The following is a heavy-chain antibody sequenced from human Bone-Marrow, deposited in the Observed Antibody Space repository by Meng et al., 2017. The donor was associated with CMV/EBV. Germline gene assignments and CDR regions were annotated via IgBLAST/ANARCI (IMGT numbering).Heavy chain of an antibody. CDR3: ARDGIAVAGTHYYGMDV. CDR2: INPSGGST. D-gene: IGHD6-19*01. V-gene: IGHV1-46*01. J-gene: IGHJ6*02. CDR1: GYTFTSYY. Sequence: ASVKVSCKGSGYTFTSYYMHWVRQAPGQGLEWMGIINPSGGSTSYAQKFQGRVTMTRDTSTSTVYMELSSLRSEDTAVYYCARDGIAVAGTHYYGMDVWGQGTTVTVSS.